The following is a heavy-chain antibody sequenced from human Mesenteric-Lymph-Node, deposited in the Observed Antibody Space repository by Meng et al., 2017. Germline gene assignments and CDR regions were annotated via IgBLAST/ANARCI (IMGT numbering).Heavy chain of an antibody. CDR1: GFTFSSHG. Sequence: GESLKISCAASGFTFSSHGMHWVRQAPGKGLEWVSVIYSGGSTYYADSVKGRFTISRHNSKNTLYLQMNSLRAEDTAVYYCARDSGNAWFDPWGQGTLVTVSS. D-gene: IGHD2-15*01. J-gene: IGHJ5*02. V-gene: IGHV3-53*04. CDR2: IYSGGST. CDR3: ARDSGNAWFDP.